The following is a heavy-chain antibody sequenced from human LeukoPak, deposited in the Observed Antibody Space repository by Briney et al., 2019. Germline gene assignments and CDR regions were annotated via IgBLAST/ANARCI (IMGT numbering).Heavy chain of an antibody. V-gene: IGHV1-69*13. CDR2: IIPIFGTA. CDR1: GGTFSSYA. J-gene: IGHJ1*01. D-gene: IGHD6-13*01. CDR3: ARGEIAAAGTEH. Sequence: GASVKVSCKASGGTFSSYAISWVRQAPGQGLEWMGGIIPIFGTANYAQKFQGRVTITADESTSTAYMELRSLRSDDTAVYYCARGEIAAAGTEHWGQGTLVTVSS.